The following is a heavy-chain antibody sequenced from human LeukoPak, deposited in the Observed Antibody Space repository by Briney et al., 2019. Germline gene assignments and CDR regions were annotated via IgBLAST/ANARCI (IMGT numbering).Heavy chain of an antibody. CDR1: GFTFSSYG. CDR2: ISYDGSNK. CDR3: ARDSPHYYYTMGSDY. Sequence: PGGSLRLSCAASGFTFSSYGMHWVRQAPGKVLEWVAVISYDGSNKYYADSVKGRFTISRDNSKNTLYLQMNSLRAEDTAVYYCARDSPHYYYTMGSDYWGQGTLVTVSS. D-gene: IGHD3-10*01. J-gene: IGHJ4*02. V-gene: IGHV3-30*03.